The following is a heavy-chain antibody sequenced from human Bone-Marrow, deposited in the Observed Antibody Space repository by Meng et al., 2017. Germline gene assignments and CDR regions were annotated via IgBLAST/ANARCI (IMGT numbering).Heavy chain of an antibody. V-gene: IGHV4-34*01. D-gene: IGHD4-11*01. CDR1: GGSFSDYY. J-gene: IGHJ4*02. CDR2: INHSGST. CDR3: ERGPTTMAHDFDY. Sequence: QVWLKQGWEGRLKPSETLSLPGVFSGGSFSDYYWSWIRQPPGKGLEWIGEINHSGSTNYNPSLESRATISVDTSQNNLSLKLSSVTAADSAVYYCERGPTTMAHDFDYWGQGTLVTVSS.